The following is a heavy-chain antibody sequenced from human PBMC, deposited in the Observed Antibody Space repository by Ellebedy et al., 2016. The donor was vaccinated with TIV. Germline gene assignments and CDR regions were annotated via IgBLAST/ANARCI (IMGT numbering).Heavy chain of an antibody. J-gene: IGHJ4*02. CDR2: ISGSGGST. CDR1: GFTFSSYA. D-gene: IGHD5-12*01. V-gene: IGHV3-23*01. Sequence: GESLKISXAASGFTFSSYAMSWVRQAPGKGLEWVSAISGSGGSTYYADSVKGRFTISRDNSKNTLYLQMNSLRAEDTAVYYCAKDGDIFDYWGQGTLVTVSS. CDR3: AKDGDIFDY.